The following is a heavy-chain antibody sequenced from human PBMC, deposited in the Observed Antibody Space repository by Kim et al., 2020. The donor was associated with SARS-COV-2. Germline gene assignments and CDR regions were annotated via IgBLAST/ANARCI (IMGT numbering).Heavy chain of an antibody. J-gene: IGHJ4*02. V-gene: IGHV3-21*01. CDR3: ARVTSMVDF. Sequence: GGSLRLSCAASGFTFSSYTMNWVRQAPGKGLEWVSSISISSNYIYYAESVRGRFTVSRDNAKNSLFLQLNNLRVDDTAIYYCARVTSMVDFWGQGVPVTVS. CDR1: GFTFSSYT. CDR2: ISISSNYI.